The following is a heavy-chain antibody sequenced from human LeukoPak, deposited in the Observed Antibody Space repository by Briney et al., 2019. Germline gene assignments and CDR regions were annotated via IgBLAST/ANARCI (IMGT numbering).Heavy chain of an antibody. D-gene: IGHD4-11*01. J-gene: IGHJ5*02. Sequence: SETLSLTCTVSGHSISSAYYWGWIRQPPGKGLEWIGSIYHSGSTYYSPSLKSRVTTSVDTSKNQFSVNLNSVTAADTAVYYCARGTTGYNWLDPWGQGTLVTVSS. CDR1: GHSISSAYY. CDR2: IYHSGST. CDR3: ARGTTGYNWLDP. V-gene: IGHV4-38-2*02.